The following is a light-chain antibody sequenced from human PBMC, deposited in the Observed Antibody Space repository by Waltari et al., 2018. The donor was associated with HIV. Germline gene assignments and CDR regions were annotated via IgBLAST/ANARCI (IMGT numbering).Light chain of an antibody. CDR2: WAS. CDR3: QQYYTLRSS. J-gene: IGKJ4*01. CDR1: RTVFYNRNY. Sequence: IVMTQSPDSLTVSLGARATFYCTSSRTVFYNRNYLAWYQKKPGQAPKVLIYWASTRALGVPDRFSGSGSGTDFSLTISRVQADDVAIYYCQQYYTLRSSFGGGTKIEI. V-gene: IGKV4-1*01.